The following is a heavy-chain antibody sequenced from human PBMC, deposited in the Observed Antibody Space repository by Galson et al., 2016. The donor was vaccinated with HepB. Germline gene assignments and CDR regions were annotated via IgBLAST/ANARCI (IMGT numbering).Heavy chain of an antibody. D-gene: IGHD3/OR15-3a*01. Sequence: SLRLSCAASGFTFSAYAMTWVRQTPGKGLEWVSAISGRADNTYYADSVKGRFTVSRDNSKNTLSLEMNNLRAVDTAIYYCAKVMARTGYYFAPLFDSWGQGTLVTVSS. CDR2: ISGRADNT. J-gene: IGHJ4*02. CDR3: AKVMARTGYYFAPLFDS. V-gene: IGHV3-23*01. CDR1: GFTFSAYA.